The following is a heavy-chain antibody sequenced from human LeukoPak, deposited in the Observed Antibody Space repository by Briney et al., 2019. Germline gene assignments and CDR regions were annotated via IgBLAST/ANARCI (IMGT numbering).Heavy chain of an antibody. V-gene: IGHV3-23*01. CDR3: VKDRTPDGYYSVDY. Sequence: GGSLRLSCTASGFTFGTYAMNWVRQAPGKGLQWVALNIGSAATIAYADSVRGRFTISRDNSKNTLYLQMNSLRVEDTAVYYCVKDRTPDGYYSVDYWGQGILVTVSS. D-gene: IGHD3-3*01. CDR1: GFTFGTYA. CDR2: NIGSAATI. J-gene: IGHJ4*02.